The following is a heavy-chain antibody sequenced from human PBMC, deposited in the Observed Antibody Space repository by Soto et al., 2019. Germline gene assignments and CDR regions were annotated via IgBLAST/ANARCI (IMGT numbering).Heavy chain of an antibody. D-gene: IGHD1-26*01. V-gene: IGHV6-1*01. Sequence: SQTLSLSCVISGDIVSSNRAAWNWIRLSPSGGLEWLGRTHYRSKWYKEYAVSVKSRIIINPDTSKNQFSLQLNSVTPEDTAISFCARDQIGSPFDGVEVRGKGTMGAFS. CDR1: GDIVSSNRAA. J-gene: IGHJ3*01. CDR3: ARDQIGSPFDGVEV. CDR2: THYRSKWYK.